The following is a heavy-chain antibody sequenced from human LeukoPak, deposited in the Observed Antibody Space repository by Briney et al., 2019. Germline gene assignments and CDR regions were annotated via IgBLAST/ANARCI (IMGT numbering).Heavy chain of an antibody. CDR3: ASIRARYCSSTSCYPHGPFDP. V-gene: IGHV5-51*01. CDR1: GYSINNYW. CDR2: IYPADSDI. Sequence: GESLKISRKGSGYSINNYWIAWVRQMPGKGLEWMGIIYPADSDIRYSPSFQGQVTISADKSISTAYLQWSSLKASDTAMYYCASIRARYCSSTSCYPHGPFDPWGQGTLVTVSS. D-gene: IGHD2-2*01. J-gene: IGHJ5*02.